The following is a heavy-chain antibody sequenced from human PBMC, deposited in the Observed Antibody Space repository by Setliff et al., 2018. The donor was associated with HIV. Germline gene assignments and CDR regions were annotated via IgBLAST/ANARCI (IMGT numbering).Heavy chain of an antibody. CDR3: ARVLTYFSDTSGRNWYFDL. CDR1: GDSISSYY. CDR2: VYYSGST. Sequence: LSLTCTVSGDSISSYYWSWIRQPPGKGLEWIGYVYYSGSTNYSPSLKGRVTISVDTSKNQFSLRLTSVTAADTAVYYCARVLTYFSDTSGRNWYFDLWGRGALVTVS. D-gene: IGHD3-22*01. J-gene: IGHJ2*01. V-gene: IGHV4-59*01.